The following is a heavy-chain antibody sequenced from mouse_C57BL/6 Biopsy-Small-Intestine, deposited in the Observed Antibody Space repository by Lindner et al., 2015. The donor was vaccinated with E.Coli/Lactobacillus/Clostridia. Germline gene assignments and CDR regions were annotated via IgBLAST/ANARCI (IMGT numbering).Heavy chain of an antibody. V-gene: IGHV1-4*01. Sequence: VQLQESGAELARPGASVKMSCKASGYTFTSYTMQWVKQGPGQGLEWIGYINPGSGYTKTFXQKFKDKATLTADRSSSTAYMQLSSLTSEDSAVYYCARPSGSSSWFAYWGRGTLVTVSA. CDR1: GYTFTSYT. CDR2: INPGSGYT. CDR3: ARPSGSSSWFAY. J-gene: IGHJ3*01. D-gene: IGHD1-1*01.